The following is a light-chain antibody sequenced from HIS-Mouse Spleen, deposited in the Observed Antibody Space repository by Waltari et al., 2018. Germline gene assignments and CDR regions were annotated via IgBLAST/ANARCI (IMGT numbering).Light chain of an antibody. Sequence: SYELTQPPSVSVSPGQTARITCSGDALPKKYAYWYQHKSGQAPVLVIYEDSKRPTGIHESFYGSRSGTMATLTISGAQVEDEADYYCYSTDSSGNHRVFGGGTKLTVL. V-gene: IGLV3-10*01. CDR3: YSTDSSGNHRV. J-gene: IGLJ2*01. CDR1: ALPKKY. CDR2: EDS.